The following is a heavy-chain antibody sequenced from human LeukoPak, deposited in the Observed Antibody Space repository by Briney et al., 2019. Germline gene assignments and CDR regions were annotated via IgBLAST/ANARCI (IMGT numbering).Heavy chain of an antibody. D-gene: IGHD6-13*01. CDR3: ARGEIAAAGTCRFDP. V-gene: IGHV4-34*01. Sequence: SETLSLTCAVYGGSFSGYYWSWIRQPPGKGLEWIGEINNSGSTNYNPSLKSRVTISVDTSKNQFSLKLSSVTAADTAVYYCARGEIAAAGTCRFDPWGQGTLVTVSS. J-gene: IGHJ5*02. CDR2: INNSGST. CDR1: GGSFSGYY.